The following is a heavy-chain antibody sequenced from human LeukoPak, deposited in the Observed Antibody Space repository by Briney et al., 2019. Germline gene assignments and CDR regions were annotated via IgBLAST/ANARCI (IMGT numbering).Heavy chain of an antibody. CDR1: GGSISSYY. Sequence: SETLSLTCTVSGGSISSYYWSWIRQPPGKGLEWIGYISYSGSTNFNPSLKSRVTISVDTSKNQFSLKLSSVTAADTAVYYCAREGTAGTNLNWFDPWGQGTLITVSS. D-gene: IGHD1-1*01. CDR2: ISYSGST. V-gene: IGHV4-59*01. CDR3: AREGTAGTNLNWFDP. J-gene: IGHJ5*02.